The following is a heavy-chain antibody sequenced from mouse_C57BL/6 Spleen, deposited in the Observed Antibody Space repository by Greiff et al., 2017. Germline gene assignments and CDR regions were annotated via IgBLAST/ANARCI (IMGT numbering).Heavy chain of an antibody. J-gene: IGHJ2*01. D-gene: IGHD2-2*01. V-gene: IGHV7-3*01. CDR1: GFTFTDYY. CDR2: IRNKANGYTT. Sequence: EVKVEESGGGLVQPGGSLSLSCAASGFTFTDYYMSWVRQPPGKALEWLGFIRNKANGYTTEYSASVKGRFTISRDNSQSILYLQMNALRAEDSATYYCARYNEKGYPFDYWGQGTTLTVSS. CDR3: ARYNEKGYPFDY.